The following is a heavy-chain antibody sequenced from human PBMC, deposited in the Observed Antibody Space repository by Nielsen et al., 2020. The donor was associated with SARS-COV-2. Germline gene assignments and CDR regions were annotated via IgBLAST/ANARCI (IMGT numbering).Heavy chain of an antibody. J-gene: IGHJ5*01. Sequence: GESLKISCAASGFTFSSYAMHWVRQAPGKGLEWVAIISYDGSNKYYADSVKGRFTISRDNSKNTLYLQMNSLRPEDTAVYYCARDLLIPPRGWFDSWGQGTLATVSS. CDR1: GFTFSSYA. V-gene: IGHV3-30-3*01. CDR3: ARDLLIPPRGWFDS. D-gene: IGHD2-8*01. CDR2: ISYDGSNK.